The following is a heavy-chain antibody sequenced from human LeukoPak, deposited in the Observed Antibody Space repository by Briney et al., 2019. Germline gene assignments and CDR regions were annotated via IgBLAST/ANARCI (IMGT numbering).Heavy chain of an antibody. CDR2: ISSSGSTI. V-gene: IGHV3-11*04. J-gene: IGHJ6*03. CDR1: GFTFSDYY. Sequence: PGGSLRLSCAASGFTFSDYYMSWIRQAPGKGLEWVSYISSSGSTIYYADSVKGRFTISRDNAKNSLYLQMNSLRAEDTAVYYCAVAVAVPDYYYMDVWGKGTTVTVSS. D-gene: IGHD6-19*01. CDR3: AVAVAVPDYYYMDV.